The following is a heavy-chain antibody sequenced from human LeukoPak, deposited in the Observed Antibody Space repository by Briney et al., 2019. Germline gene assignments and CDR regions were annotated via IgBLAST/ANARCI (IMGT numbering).Heavy chain of an antibody. CDR2: IKQDGSEK. CDR1: GFTFSSYW. Sequence: GGSLRLSCAASGFTFSSYWMSWVRQAPGKGLEWVANIKQDGSEKYYVDSVKGRFTISRDNAKNSLYLQMNSLRAEDTAVYYCARDNGPYYDSSGYGDAFDIWGQGTMVTVSS. D-gene: IGHD3-22*01. CDR3: ARDNGPYYDSSGYGDAFDI. J-gene: IGHJ3*02. V-gene: IGHV3-7*01.